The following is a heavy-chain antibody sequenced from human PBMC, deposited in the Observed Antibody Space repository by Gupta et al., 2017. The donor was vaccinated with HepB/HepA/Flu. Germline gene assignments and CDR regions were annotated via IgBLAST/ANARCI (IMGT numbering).Heavy chain of an antibody. D-gene: IGHD6-19*01. CDR3: ARVAVAGNYFDY. V-gene: IGHV3-21*01. CDR2: ISSGSGYI. Sequence: EVQLVESGGGLVKPGGSLRLSCAASGFTFSPYSMNWVRQAPGKGLEWVSSISSGSGYIYYADSVKGRFTISRDNAKNSLYLQMNSLRAEDTAVYYCARVAVAGNYFDYWGQGTLATVSS. J-gene: IGHJ4*02. CDR1: GFTFSPYS.